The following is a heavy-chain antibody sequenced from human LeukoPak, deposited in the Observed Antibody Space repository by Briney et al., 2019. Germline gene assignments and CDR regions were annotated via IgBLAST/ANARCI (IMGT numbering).Heavy chain of an antibody. V-gene: IGHV4-34*01. CDR3: ARQAEDLLLWFGEFSVGTRVFDP. CDR2: INHSGST. D-gene: IGHD3-10*01. J-gene: IGHJ5*02. CDR1: EFTFSSYP. Sequence: AGGSLRLSCAASEFTFSSYPMSWVRQPPGKGLEWIGEINHSGSTNYNPSLKSRVTISVDTSKNQFSLKLSSVTAADTAVYYCARQAEDLLLWFGEFSVGTRVFDPWGQGTLVTVSS.